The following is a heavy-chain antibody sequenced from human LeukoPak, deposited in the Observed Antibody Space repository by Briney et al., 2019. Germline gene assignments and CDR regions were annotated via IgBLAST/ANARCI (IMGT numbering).Heavy chain of an antibody. CDR1: GFTFSSDE. CDR3: ARDSRIVATIDY. CDR2: ISGSGSTI. D-gene: IGHD5-12*01. V-gene: IGHV3-48*03. J-gene: IGHJ4*02. Sequence: PGGSLRLSCAASGFTFSSDEMNWVRQAQGKGLEWVSYISGSGSTIYYADSVKGRFTISRDNAKNSLYLLMNSLRAEDTAVYYCARDSRIVATIDYWCQGTLVTVSA.